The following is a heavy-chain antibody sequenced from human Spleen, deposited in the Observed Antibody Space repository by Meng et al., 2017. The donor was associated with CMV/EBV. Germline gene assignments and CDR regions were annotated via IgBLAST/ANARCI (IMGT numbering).Heavy chain of an antibody. D-gene: IGHD2-2*01. V-gene: IGHV3-21*01. CDR1: GFTFSSYS. CDR3: ARDRIVVVPAASDY. J-gene: IGHJ4*02. CDR2: ISSSSYI. Sequence: GGSLRLSCAASGFTFSSYSMNWVRQAPGKGLEWVSSISSSSYIYYADSVKGRFTISRDNAKNSLYLQMNSLRAEDTAVYYCARDRIVVVPAASDYWGQGTLVTVSS.